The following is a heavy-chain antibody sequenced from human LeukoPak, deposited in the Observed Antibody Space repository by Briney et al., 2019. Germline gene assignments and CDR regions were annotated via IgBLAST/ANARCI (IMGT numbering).Heavy chain of an antibody. Sequence: GGSLRLSCAASGFTVSSNYMSWVRQAPGKGLEWVSVIYSGGSTYYADSVKGRFTISRDNSKNTLYLQMNSLRAEDTAVYYCATDQAAGPFDYWGQGTLVTVSS. V-gene: IGHV3-53*01. CDR2: IYSGGST. CDR1: GFTVSSNY. D-gene: IGHD6-13*01. J-gene: IGHJ4*02. CDR3: ATDQAAGPFDY.